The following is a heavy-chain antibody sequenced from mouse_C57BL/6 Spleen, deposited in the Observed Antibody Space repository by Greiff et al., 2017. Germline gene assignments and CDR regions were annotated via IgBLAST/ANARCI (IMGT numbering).Heavy chain of an antibody. Sequence: VQLKESGAELVKPGASVTLSCTASGFNIKDYYMHWVKQRTEQGLEWIGRIDPEDGETKYAPKFQGKATMTADTSSNTAYLQLSSLTSEDTAVYYCAREEGYAMDYWGQGTSVTVSS. CDR1: GFNIKDYY. V-gene: IGHV14-2*01. J-gene: IGHJ4*01. CDR3: AREEGYAMDY. CDR2: IDPEDGET.